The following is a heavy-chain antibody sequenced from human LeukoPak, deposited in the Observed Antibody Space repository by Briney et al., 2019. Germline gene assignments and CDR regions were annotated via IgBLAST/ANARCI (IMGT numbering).Heavy chain of an antibody. CDR1: GFSLSSYA. J-gene: IGHJ4*02. Sequence: GGSLRLSCAASGFSLSSYAMSWVRQAPGKGLEWVSAISSSDDGTYYADSVKGRFTISRDNSKNTLYLEVISLTAEDTAVYYCAKDDAWLRFGEWSQGTLVTVSS. CDR2: ISSSDDGT. CDR3: AKDDAWLRFGE. D-gene: IGHD3-10*01. V-gene: IGHV3-23*01.